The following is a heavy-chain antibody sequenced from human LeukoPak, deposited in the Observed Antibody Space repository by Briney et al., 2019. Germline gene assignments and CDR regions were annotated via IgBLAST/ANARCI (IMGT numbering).Heavy chain of an antibody. J-gene: IGHJ3*02. CDR2: ISGSGGST. CDR3: AKDGGYFDWLDAFDI. D-gene: IGHD3-9*01. CDR1: GFTFSNYD. V-gene: IGHV3-23*01. Sequence: GGSLRLSCVASGFTFSNYDMSWVRQAPGKGLEWVSAISGSGGSTYYADSVKGRFTISRDNSKNTLYLQMNSLRAEDTAVYYCAKDGGYFDWLDAFDIWGQGTMVTVSS.